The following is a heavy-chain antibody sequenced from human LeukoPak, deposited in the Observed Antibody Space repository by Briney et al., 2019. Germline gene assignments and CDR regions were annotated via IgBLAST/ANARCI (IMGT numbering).Heavy chain of an antibody. Sequence: ASVKVSSKASGYTFTSYVIILVRKGTEHGLERMRWMNPNSVNTAYAQKCQGRVTITRNTCISTAYMELSSLRSEDTAVYYCARGPVVCSSTSCFFRPYYYMDVWGKGTTVTVSS. D-gene: IGHD2-2*01. J-gene: IGHJ6*03. CDR1: GYTFTSYV. CDR3: ARGPVVCSSTSCFFRPYYYMDV. CDR2: MNPNSVNT. V-gene: IGHV1-8*03.